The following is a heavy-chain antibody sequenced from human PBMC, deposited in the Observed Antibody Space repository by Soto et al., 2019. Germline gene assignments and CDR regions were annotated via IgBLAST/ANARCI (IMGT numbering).Heavy chain of an antibody. J-gene: IGHJ4*02. Sequence: GGSLRLSCAASGFTFRSYAMSWVRQAPGKGLEWVSAISGSGGSTYYADSVKGRFTISRDNSKNTLYLQMNSLRAEDTAVYYCAKKDTYYYDSSGFQPFGYWGQGTLVTVSS. CDR1: GFTFRSYA. D-gene: IGHD3-22*01. CDR2: ISGSGGST. CDR3: AKKDTYYYDSSGFQPFGY. V-gene: IGHV3-23*01.